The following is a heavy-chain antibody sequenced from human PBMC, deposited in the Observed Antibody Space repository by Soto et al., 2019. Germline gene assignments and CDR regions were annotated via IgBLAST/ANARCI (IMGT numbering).Heavy chain of an antibody. J-gene: IGHJ4*02. CDR3: AGIGIRGYSGYGGPHFDY. D-gene: IGHD5-12*01. CDR2: IYYSGST. Sequence: SETLSLTCTVSGGSISSGGYYWSWIRQHPGKGLEWIGYIYYSGSTYYNPSLKSRVTIPVDTSKNQFSLKLSSVTAADTAVYYCAGIGIRGYSGYGGPHFDYWGQGTLVTVSS. CDR1: GGSISSGGYY. V-gene: IGHV4-31*03.